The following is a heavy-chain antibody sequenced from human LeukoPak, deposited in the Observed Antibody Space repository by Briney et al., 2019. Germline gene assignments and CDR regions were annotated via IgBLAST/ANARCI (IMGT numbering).Heavy chain of an antibody. CDR1: GGSFIGFY. J-gene: IGHJ4*02. V-gene: IGHV4-34*01. CDR3: ARDDILTGEDHFDY. D-gene: IGHD3-9*01. Sequence: SETLSLTCAVYGGSFIGFYWSWIRQPPGKGLEWIGEINHSGSTNYNPSLKSRVTISVDTSKNQFSMKMSSVTAADTAVYYSARDDILTGEDHFDYWGQGTLVTVSS. CDR2: INHSGST.